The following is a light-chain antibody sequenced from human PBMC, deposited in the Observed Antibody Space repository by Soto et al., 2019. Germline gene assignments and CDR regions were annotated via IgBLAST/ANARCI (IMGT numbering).Light chain of an antibody. CDR2: DAS. J-gene: IGKJ5*01. Sequence: EIILTQSPDTLSVSPGERATFSCWASQSVSSNLAWYQQKPGQAPRILIYDASTRATGIPARFSGSGSGTDFNLTISGLQSEDFAVYSCQQYHNWPITFGQGTRLEIK. CDR1: QSVSSN. V-gene: IGKV3D-15*01. CDR3: QQYHNWPIT.